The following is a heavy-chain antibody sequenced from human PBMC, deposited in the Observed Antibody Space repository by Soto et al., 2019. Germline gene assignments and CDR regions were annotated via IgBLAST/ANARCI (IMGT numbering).Heavy chain of an antibody. CDR3: ARGFSAGKRSPPDG. Sequence: GGSLRLSCSASGFTFSNYAMTWVRQAPGKGLEWVSGLNGSGGSTSSADSVKGRFAISRDNSKNTLYLQMNNLRDGDTAGYYCARGFSAGKRSPPDGWG. D-gene: IGHD3-10*01. CDR1: GFTFSNYA. CDR2: LNGSGGST. V-gene: IGHV3-23*01. J-gene: IGHJ6*01.